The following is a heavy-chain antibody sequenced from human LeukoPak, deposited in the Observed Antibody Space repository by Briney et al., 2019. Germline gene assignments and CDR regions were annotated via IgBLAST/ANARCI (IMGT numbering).Heavy chain of an antibody. CDR2: IYYSGTT. J-gene: IGHJ5*02. CDR1: GGSISSSSYY. D-gene: IGHD2-21*01. CDR3: ARADRLHGGPYLIGP. Sequence: SETLSLTCTVSGGSISSSSYYWGWIRQPPGMGLEWIGNIYYSGTTYYNPSLRSRVAISLDTSKSQFSLKLSSVTAADTAIYYCARADRLHGGPYLIGPWGQGTLVTVSS. V-gene: IGHV4-39*07.